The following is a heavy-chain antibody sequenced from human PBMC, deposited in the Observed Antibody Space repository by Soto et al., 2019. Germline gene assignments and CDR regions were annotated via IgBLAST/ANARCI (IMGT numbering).Heavy chain of an antibody. J-gene: IGHJ4*02. CDR1: GGSISSYY. V-gene: IGHV4-59*13. D-gene: IGHD1-1*01. CDR3: AREGRMGTFDY. CDR2: IYYNGST. Sequence: SETLSLTCTVSGGSISSYYWSWIRQPPGKGLEWIGYIYYNGSTKYNPSLRSRVTILEDTSKNQFSLKLNSVTAADTAVYYCAREGRMGTFDYWGQGALVTVSS.